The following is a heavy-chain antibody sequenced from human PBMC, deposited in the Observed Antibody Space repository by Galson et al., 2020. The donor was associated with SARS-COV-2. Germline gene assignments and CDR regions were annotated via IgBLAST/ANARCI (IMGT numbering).Heavy chain of an antibody. V-gene: IGHV3-21*01. CDR2: ISSRRSYI. J-gene: IGHJ6*03. CDR1: GFTFTSYS. D-gene: IGHD2-2*02. Sequence: GGTLRLTCAASGFTFTSYSMNWIRQAPGKGLEWVSSISSRRSYIYYADSVKGRFTISRDNTKNSLYLQMNSMRAEDTAVYYCARDPWYCSSTSCYKSYCLDVWGKGTTVTVSS. CDR3: ARDPWYCSSTSCYKSYCLDV.